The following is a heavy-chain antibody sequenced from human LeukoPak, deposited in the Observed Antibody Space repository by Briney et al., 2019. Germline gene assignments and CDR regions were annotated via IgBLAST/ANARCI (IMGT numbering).Heavy chain of an antibody. CDR1: GFTFSTYE. J-gene: IGHJ4*02. V-gene: IGHV3-48*03. D-gene: IGHD4-17*01. CDR2: ISSRGSTT. CDR3: AIDPSTVTAVMDDY. Sequence: GGSLRLSCAASGFTFSTYEMIWVRQAPGKGLEWLSYISSRGSTTQYADSVKGRFTISRDNAKNSPYLQMNSLRAEDTAVYYCAIDPSTVTAVMDDYWGQGTLVTVSS.